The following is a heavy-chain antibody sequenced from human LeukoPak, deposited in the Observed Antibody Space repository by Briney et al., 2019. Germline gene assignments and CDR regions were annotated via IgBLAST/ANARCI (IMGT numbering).Heavy chain of an antibody. CDR1: GGSFSGHY. Sequence: SEALSLTCAVSGGSFSGHYWSWIRQPPGEGLEWIGEINDSGSTKYNPSLKSRVTISADTSKNQFSLKLSSVTAADTAVYYCAKNNWFAPWGQGTLVTVSS. J-gene: IGHJ5*02. V-gene: IGHV4-34*01. CDR2: INDSGST. CDR3: AKNNWFAP.